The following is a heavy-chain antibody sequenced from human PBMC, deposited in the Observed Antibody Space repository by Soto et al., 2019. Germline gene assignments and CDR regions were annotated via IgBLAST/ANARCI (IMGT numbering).Heavy chain of an antibody. J-gene: IGHJ5*02. CDR1: GGTFSSYA. CDR3: AAHDTAMVPWFDP. Sequence: QVQLVQSGAEVKKPGSSVKVSCKASGGTFSSYAVSWVRQAPGQGLEWMGGIIPILGTANYAQKFQGRVTITADESTSTAYMELSSLRSEDTAVYYCAAHDTAMVPWFDPWGQGTLVTVSS. V-gene: IGHV1-69*12. D-gene: IGHD5-18*01. CDR2: IIPILGTA.